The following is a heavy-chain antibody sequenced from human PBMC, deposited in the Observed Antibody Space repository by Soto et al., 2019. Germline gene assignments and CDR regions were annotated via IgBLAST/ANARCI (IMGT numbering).Heavy chain of an antibody. Sequence: VQLLESGGGLVQPGGSLRLSCVASGFTFSTYTMSWVRQAPGKGLEWVSVISGSGGSSGPSYADSVQGRFSISRDNTRNTLYLQMNSLRGEDTAMYYCAKARCSTANCYVPEYWGQGTRVTVSS. CDR2: ISGSGGSSGP. CDR3: AKARCSTANCYVPEY. V-gene: IGHV3-23*01. J-gene: IGHJ4*02. D-gene: IGHD2-2*01. CDR1: GFTFSTYT.